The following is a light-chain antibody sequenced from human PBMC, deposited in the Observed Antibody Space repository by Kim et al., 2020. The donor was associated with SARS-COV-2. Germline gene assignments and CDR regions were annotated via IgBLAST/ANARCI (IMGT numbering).Light chain of an antibody. CDR2: LGS. CDR1: QSLLHSNGYNY. Sequence: DIVMTQSPLSLPVTPGEPASISCRSSQSLLHSNGYNYLDWYLQKPGQSPQLLIYLGSSRASGVPDRFRGSGSGTDFTLKISRVEAEDVGIYYCMQALQTPFTFGPGTKVDIK. V-gene: IGKV2-28*01. CDR3: MQALQTPFT. J-gene: IGKJ3*01.